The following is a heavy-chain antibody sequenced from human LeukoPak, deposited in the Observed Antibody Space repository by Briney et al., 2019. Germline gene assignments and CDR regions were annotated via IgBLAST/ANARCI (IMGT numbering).Heavy chain of an antibody. J-gene: IGHJ4*02. Sequence: GRSLRLSCAASGFTFSSYGMHWVRQAPGKGLEWVAVIWYDGSNKYYADSVKGRFTISRDNSKSTLYLQMNSLRADDTAVYYCARDSARYNWNDIDYWGQGTLVTVSS. CDR1: GFTFSSYG. CDR3: ARDSARYNWNDIDY. D-gene: IGHD1-1*01. CDR2: IWYDGSNK. V-gene: IGHV3-33*01.